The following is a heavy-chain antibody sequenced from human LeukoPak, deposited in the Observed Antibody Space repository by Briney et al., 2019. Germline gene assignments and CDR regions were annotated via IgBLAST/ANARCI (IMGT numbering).Heavy chain of an antibody. D-gene: IGHD3-22*01. CDR3: ARDSRPAHYYDSSGQDWYFDL. CDR1: GGSLSSYY. CDR2: IYYSGTI. J-gene: IGHJ2*01. V-gene: IGHV4-59*01. Sequence: SETLSLTCTVSGGSLSSYYWSWIRQPPGKGLEWIGYIYYSGTINYNPSLKSRVTISVVTSKNQFSLKLSSVTAADTAVYYCARDSRPAHYYDSSGQDWYFDLWGRGTLVTVSS.